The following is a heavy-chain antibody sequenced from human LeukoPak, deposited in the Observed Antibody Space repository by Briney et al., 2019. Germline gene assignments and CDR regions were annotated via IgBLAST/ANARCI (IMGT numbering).Heavy chain of an antibody. Sequence: GGTLRLSCAASGITFSSYGMSWVRQAPGKGLEWVSSISSTGGTTYYADSVKGRFTISRDNSKNTLYLQMNSLRAEDTAIYYCAKNGDRGAYCTGGTCYPYFYYYMDVWGKGTTVTI. J-gene: IGHJ6*03. V-gene: IGHV3-23*01. CDR2: ISSTGGTT. D-gene: IGHD2-15*01. CDR3: AKNGDRGAYCTGGTCYPYFYYYMDV. CDR1: GITFSSYG.